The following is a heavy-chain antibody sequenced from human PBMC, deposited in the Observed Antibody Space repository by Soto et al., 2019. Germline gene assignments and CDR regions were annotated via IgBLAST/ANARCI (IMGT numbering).Heavy chain of an antibody. CDR3: ARVSDLTDIVVVVAATGLGF. J-gene: IGHJ4*02. V-gene: IGHV1-2*02. D-gene: IGHD2-15*01. CDR1: GYTFTGYY. CDR2: INPNSGGT. Sequence: ASVKVSCKASGYTFTGYYMHWVRQAPGQGLEWMGWINPNSGGTNYAQKFQGRVTMTRDTSISTAYMELSRLGSDDTAVYYCARVSDLTDIVVVVAATGLGFWGQGTLVTVSS.